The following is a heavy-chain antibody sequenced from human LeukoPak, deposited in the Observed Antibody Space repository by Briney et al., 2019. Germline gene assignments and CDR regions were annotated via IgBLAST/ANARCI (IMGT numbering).Heavy chain of an antibody. J-gene: IGHJ6*02. V-gene: IGHV4-59*08. D-gene: IGHD4/OR15-4a*01. CDR3: ARRSMVRTVGYYYGMDV. CDR2: IYYSGST. Sequence: SETLSLTCIVSGGSISSDYWSWIRQSPGKGLKWIGYIYYSGSTNYNPSLKSRATISVDTSKRHFSLRLSSVTAADTAVYYCARRSMVRTVGYYYGMDVWGQGTTSPSP. CDR1: GGSISSDY.